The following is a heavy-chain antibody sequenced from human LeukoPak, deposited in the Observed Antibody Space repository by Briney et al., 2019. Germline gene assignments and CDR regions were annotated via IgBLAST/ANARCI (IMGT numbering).Heavy chain of an antibody. V-gene: IGHV3-21*01. J-gene: IGHJ4*02. CDR1: GFTFSSYS. CDR2: ISSSSSYI. Sequence: GGSLRLSCAASGFTFSSYSMNWVRQAPGKGLEWVSSISSSSSYIYYADSVKGRFTISRDNAKNSLYLQTNSLRAEDTAVYYCARGDSYAQHFDYWGQGTLVTVSS. CDR3: ARGDSYAQHFDY. D-gene: IGHD5-18*01.